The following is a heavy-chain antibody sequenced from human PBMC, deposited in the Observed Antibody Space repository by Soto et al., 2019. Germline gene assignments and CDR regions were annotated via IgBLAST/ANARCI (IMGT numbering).Heavy chain of an antibody. D-gene: IGHD6-19*01. J-gene: IGHJ6*03. CDR3: ARDRGVAPPVAGNTHYYYYMDV. CDR2: ISAFNGNT. V-gene: IGHV1-18*01. Sequence: QDQLVQSGAEVKKPGASVTVSCKASGYSFTNYGVTWVRQAPGQGLEWMGWISAFNGNTHYAQNLQGSVTMTTDASTSTAYMELRSLTSDDKAVYYCARDRGVAPPVAGNTHYYYYMDVWGKGTTVTVSS. CDR1: GYSFTNYG.